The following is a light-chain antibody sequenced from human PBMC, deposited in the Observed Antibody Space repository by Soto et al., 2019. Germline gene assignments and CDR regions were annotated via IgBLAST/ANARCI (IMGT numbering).Light chain of an antibody. J-gene: IGKJ5*01. Sequence: EIVLTQSPSTLSFSPWERSTLSFRASQSISRYLAWYQQKPGQAPRLLISNASNRATGIPARFSGSGSGTDFTLTISSLEPEDFAVYYCQQRSDFITFGQGTRLEIK. V-gene: IGKV3-11*01. CDR1: QSISRY. CDR3: QQRSDFIT. CDR2: NAS.